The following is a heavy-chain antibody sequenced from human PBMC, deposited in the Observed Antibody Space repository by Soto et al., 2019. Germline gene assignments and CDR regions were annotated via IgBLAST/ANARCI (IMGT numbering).Heavy chain of an antibody. Sequence: GESLKISCKGSGYDFAGYWIAWVRQMPGKGLELMGIIYPSDSDTRYRPSFQGQVTISADKSISSAYLQWSSLRASDTAMYYCARGGVSTRTFDYWGQGTPVTVSS. V-gene: IGHV5-51*01. D-gene: IGHD3-3*01. CDR2: IYPSDSDT. J-gene: IGHJ4*02. CDR3: ARGGVSTRTFDY. CDR1: GYDFAGYW.